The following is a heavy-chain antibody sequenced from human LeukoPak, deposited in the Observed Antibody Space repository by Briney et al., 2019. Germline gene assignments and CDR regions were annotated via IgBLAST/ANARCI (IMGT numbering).Heavy chain of an antibody. J-gene: IGHJ6*04. D-gene: IGHD2-2*01. V-gene: IGHV3-48*03. Sequence: GGSLRLSCAASGFTFSSYEMNWVRQAPGKGLEWVSYISSSGTTIYYADSVKGRFTITRDNAMNSLYLQMNSLRAEDTAVYYCARDSTSLPIWGKGTTVTVSS. CDR1: GFTFSSYE. CDR3: ARDSTSLPI. CDR2: ISSSGTTI.